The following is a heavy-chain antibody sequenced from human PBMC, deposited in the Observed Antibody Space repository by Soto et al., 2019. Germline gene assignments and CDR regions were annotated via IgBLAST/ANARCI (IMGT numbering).Heavy chain of an antibody. V-gene: IGHV1-18*01. Sequence: QAQLVQSGAEVKKPGASVKVSCKASGYSFSSYGITWVRQAPGQGLEWLGWISPYNDDTKYAQRLQGRVTMTTYTSTRTAYMDIRGLRSDDTDIYYCARGGYYDSSGARNYHYYGMDVWGQGTTVTVSS. J-gene: IGHJ6*02. D-gene: IGHD3-22*01. CDR3: ARGGYYDSSGARNYHYYGMDV. CDR2: ISPYNDDT. CDR1: GYSFSSYG.